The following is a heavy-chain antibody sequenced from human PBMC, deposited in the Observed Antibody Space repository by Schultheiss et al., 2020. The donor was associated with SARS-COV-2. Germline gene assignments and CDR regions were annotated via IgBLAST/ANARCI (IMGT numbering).Heavy chain of an antibody. CDR2: INHSGST. CDR1: GGSISSSSYY. J-gene: IGHJ5*02. CDR3: ARDVSGSEGYCSSTSCWGGPWFDP. Sequence: SETLSLTCTVSGGSISSSSYYWGWIRQPPGKGLEWIGEINHSGSTNYNPSLKSRVTISVDTSKNQFSLKLSSVTAADTAVYYCARDVSGSEGYCSSTSCWGGPWFDPWGQGTLVTVSS. V-gene: IGHV4-39*07. D-gene: IGHD2-2*01.